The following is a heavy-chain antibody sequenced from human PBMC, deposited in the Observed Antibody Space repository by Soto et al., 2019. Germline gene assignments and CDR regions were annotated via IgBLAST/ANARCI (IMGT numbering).Heavy chain of an antibody. CDR2: ISYDGSNK. V-gene: IGHV3-30*18. Sequence: GSLRLSCAASGFTFSSYGMHWVRQAPGKGLEWVAVISYDGSNKYYADSVKGRFTISRDNSKNTLYLQMNSLRAEDTAVYYCAKDFESLYDSSGSDPFGMDVWGQGTTVTVSS. D-gene: IGHD3-22*01. CDR1: GFTFSSYG. CDR3: AKDFESLYDSSGSDPFGMDV. J-gene: IGHJ6*02.